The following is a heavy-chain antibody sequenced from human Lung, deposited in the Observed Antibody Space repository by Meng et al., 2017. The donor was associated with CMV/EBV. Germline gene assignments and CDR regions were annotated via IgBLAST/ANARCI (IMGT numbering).Heavy chain of an antibody. CDR3: ARDLRVRGVNGGSSYYGMDV. CDR2: INSDGSST. J-gene: IGHJ6*02. V-gene: IGHV3-74*01. Sequence: SXAASGFTXSRYWMHWVRQAPGKGLVWVSRINSDGSSTSYADSVKGRFTISRDNAKNTLYLQMHSLRAEDTAVYYCARDLRVRGVNGGSSYYGMDVXGQGXTVTVSS. D-gene: IGHD3-10*01. CDR1: GFTXSRYW.